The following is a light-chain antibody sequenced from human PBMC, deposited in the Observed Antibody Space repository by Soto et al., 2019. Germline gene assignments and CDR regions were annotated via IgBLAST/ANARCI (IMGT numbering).Light chain of an antibody. CDR3: QPYEAYPLT. J-gene: IGKJ4*01. Sequence: DIQMTQSPSTLSASVGDRVTITCRASQNINSWLAWYQQKPGKAPKLLIHKASSLESGVPSGFSGSGSGTEFSLTISSLQVDDSATYYCQPYEAYPLTFGGGTKVEIK. CDR2: KAS. CDR1: QNINSW. V-gene: IGKV1-5*03.